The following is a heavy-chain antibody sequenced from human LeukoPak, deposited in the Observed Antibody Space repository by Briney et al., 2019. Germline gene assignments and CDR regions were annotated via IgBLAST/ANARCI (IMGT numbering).Heavy chain of an antibody. CDR2: VYYNAST. D-gene: IGHD2-2*01. CDR3: GRRGLVEPGSKSHYYSQMDV. V-gene: IGHV4-39*01. J-gene: IGHJ6*03. Sequence: SETLSLTCTVSGGSISSTTYFWGWIRQPPGKGLEWIASVYYNASTYYIPSLKSRATISLDTSKNQFSLKLRSVTAADTAVYFCGRRGLVEPGSKSHYYSQMDVGGKGTTVTVSS. CDR1: GGSISSTTYF.